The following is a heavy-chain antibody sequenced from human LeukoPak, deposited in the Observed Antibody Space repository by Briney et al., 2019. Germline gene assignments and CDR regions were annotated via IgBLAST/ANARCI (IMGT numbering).Heavy chain of an antibody. CDR3: ARSTTVTPNWFDP. Sequence: PGGSLRLSCAASGFTFSSYSMNWVRQAPGKGLEWVSSISSSSNYIYYADSVKGRFTISRDNAKNSLYLQMNSLRAEDTAVYYCARSTTVTPNWFDPWGQGTLVSVSS. J-gene: IGHJ5*02. CDR1: GFTFSSYS. D-gene: IGHD4-17*01. CDR2: ISSSSNYI. V-gene: IGHV3-21*01.